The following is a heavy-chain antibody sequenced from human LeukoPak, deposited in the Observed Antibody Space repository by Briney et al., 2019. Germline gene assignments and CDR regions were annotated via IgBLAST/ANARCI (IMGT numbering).Heavy chain of an antibody. CDR3: ARGSYCSGGTCMFDS. J-gene: IGHJ5*01. CDR1: GGSISTYY. V-gene: IGHV4-59*01. Sequence: SETLSLTCTVSGGSISTYYWNWIRQPPGKGLNWIGHIYHSGSTSYNPSLKSRVTISVDTSKNEFSLKLSSVTAADTAVYFCARGSYCSGGTCMFDSWGQGTLVTVSS. D-gene: IGHD2-15*01. CDR2: IYHSGST.